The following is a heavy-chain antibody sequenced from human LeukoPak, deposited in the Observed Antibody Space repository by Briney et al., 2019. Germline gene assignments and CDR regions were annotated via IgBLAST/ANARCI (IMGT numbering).Heavy chain of an antibody. Sequence: SETLSLTCTVSGGSISSYYWSWIRQPPGKGPEWIGYIYYSGSTNYNPSLKSRVTISVDTSKDQFSLKLSSVTAADTAVYYCARRYSSRYYYYGMDVWGQGTTVTVSS. CDR1: GGSISSYY. V-gene: IGHV4-59*01. CDR3: ARRYSSRYYYYGMDV. J-gene: IGHJ6*02. CDR2: IYYSGST. D-gene: IGHD6-13*01.